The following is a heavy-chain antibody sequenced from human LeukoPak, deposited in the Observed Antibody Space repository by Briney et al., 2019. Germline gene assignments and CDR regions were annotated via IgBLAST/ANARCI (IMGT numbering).Heavy chain of an antibody. D-gene: IGHD5-18*01. CDR2: IYYSGST. V-gene: IGHV4-59*01. CDR1: GGSIISYY. J-gene: IGHJ3*02. CDR3: ASRAGGLRGYSYGYDPFDI. Sequence: SETLSLTCTVSGGSIISYYGSWIRQPPGKGLEWIGYIYYSGSTNYNPSLKSRVTISVDTSKNQFSLKLSSVTAADTAVYYCASRAGGLRGYSYGYDPFDIWSQGTMVTVSS.